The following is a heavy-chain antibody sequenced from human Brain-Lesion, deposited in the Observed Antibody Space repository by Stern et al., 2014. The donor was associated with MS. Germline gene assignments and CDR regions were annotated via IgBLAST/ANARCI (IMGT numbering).Heavy chain of an antibody. CDR3: ARSPATPSGYDRFDY. CDR1: GYLFDDYW. V-gene: IGHV5-51*03. J-gene: IGHJ4*02. D-gene: IGHD5-12*01. CDR2: IFPRDSNT. Sequence: VQLVESGAEVKKPGESLKISCEASGYLFDDYWIGWVRQMSGRGLELVAIIFPRDSNTRYSPSVQGQVTISADQSIRPPYLPWRSLKAADPAIYYCARSPATPSGYDRFDYWGQGALVTVSS.